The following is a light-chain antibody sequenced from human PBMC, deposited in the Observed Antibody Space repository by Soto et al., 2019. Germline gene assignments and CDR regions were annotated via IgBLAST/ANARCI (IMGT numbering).Light chain of an antibody. V-gene: IGKV1-5*01. CDR1: QSISSW. CDR3: QQYNSITGT. Sequence: DIQMTQSPSTLSASVGDRVTITCRASQSISSWLAWYQQKPGKAPKLLIYDASSLESGVPSRFSGSGSGTEFTLTISSRQPDDFATYYCQQYNSITGTFGQGTKVEIK. J-gene: IGKJ1*01. CDR2: DAS.